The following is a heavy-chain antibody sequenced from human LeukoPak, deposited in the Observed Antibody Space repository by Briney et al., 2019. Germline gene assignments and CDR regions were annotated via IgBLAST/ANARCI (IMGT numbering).Heavy chain of an antibody. V-gene: IGHV3-23*01. CDR3: AREPIAAAGTLRLPDY. CDR1: GFTFSTYA. Sequence: GGSLRLSCAASGFTFSTYAMIWVRQAPGKGLEWVSAIGATGSSPNYADSVKGRFTISRDNSKNTLYLQMNSLRAEDTAVYYCAREPIAAAGTLRLPDYWGQGTLVTVSS. CDR2: IGATGSSP. D-gene: IGHD6-13*01. J-gene: IGHJ4*02.